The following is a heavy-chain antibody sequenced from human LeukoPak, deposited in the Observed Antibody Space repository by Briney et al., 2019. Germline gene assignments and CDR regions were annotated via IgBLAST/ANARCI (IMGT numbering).Heavy chain of an antibody. CDR2: IYYGGST. CDR1: GGSISSYY. D-gene: IGHD5-24*01. V-gene: IGHV4-59*01. CDR3: ARVTGDRDGYNGYYYYYMDV. Sequence: SETLSLTCTVSGGSISSYYWSWIRQPPGKGLEWSGYIYYGGSTNYNPSLKSRVTISVDTSKNQFSLKLSSVTAADTAVYYCARVTGDRDGYNGYYYYYMDVWGKGTTVTVSS. J-gene: IGHJ6*03.